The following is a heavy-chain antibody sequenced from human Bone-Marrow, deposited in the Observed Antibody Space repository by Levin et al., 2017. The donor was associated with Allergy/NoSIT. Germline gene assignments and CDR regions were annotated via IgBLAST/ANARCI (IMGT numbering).Heavy chain of an antibody. V-gene: IGHV3-30-3*01. CDR1: GFTFSSYA. J-gene: IGHJ3*02. CDR3: ARGADYSMTNSPPTDAFDI. D-gene: IGHD4-11*01. Sequence: PGGSLRLSCAASGFTFSSYAMHWVRQAPGKGLEWVAVISYDGSNKYYADSVKGRFTISRDNSKNTLYLQMNSLRAEDTAVYYCARGADYSMTNSPPTDAFDIWGQGTMVTVSS. CDR2: ISYDGSNK.